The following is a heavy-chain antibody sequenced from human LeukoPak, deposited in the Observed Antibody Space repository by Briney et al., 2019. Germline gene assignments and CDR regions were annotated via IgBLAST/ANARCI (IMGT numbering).Heavy chain of an antibody. J-gene: IGHJ4*02. CDR1: GGSISSYY. D-gene: IGHD3-10*01. Sequence: TSETLSLTCTVSGGSISSYYWSWIRQPPGKGLEWIGYIYYSGSTNYTPSLKSRVTISVDTSKNQFSLKLSSVTAADTAVYYCARHFLYYGSGSLRDWGQGTLVTVSS. V-gene: IGHV4-59*08. CDR3: ARHFLYYGSGSLRD. CDR2: IYYSGST.